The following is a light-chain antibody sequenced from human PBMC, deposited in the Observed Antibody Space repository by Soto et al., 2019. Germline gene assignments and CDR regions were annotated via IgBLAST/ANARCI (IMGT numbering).Light chain of an antibody. CDR2: EVT. CDR1: SSDVGGYNY. Sequence: QSALTQPVSVSGSPGQSITTSCTGTSSDVGGYNYVSWYQQHPGKAPKLMIYEVTKRPSGVSNRFSGSKSGNTASLTISGLQAEDESDYYCSSYTSSSSVAFGGGTKLTVL. V-gene: IGLV2-14*01. CDR3: SSYTSSSSVA. J-gene: IGLJ2*01.